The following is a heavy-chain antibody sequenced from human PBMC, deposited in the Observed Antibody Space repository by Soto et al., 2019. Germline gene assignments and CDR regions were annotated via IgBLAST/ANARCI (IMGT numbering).Heavy chain of an antibody. CDR2: IHYSGST. CDR3: ARGGVFFFAAPTNPFDY. CDR1: GCSISSGNYY. V-gene: IGHV4-30-4*08. Sequence: TLSLTCTVSGCSISSGNYYWSWIRQHPGKGLEWIGYIHYSGSTYYNPALRSRVTISVDTSKNQFSLKLSSVTAADTAVYYCARGGVFFFAAPTNPFDYWGQGTLVTVSS. D-gene: IGHD3-10*01. J-gene: IGHJ4*02.